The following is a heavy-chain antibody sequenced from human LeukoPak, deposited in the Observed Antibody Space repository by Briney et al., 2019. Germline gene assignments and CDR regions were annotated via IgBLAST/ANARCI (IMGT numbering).Heavy chain of an antibody. CDR3: ARDLSITMVRAPFY. V-gene: IGHV1-2*02. D-gene: IGHD3-10*01. CDR2: INPNSGGT. J-gene: IGHJ4*02. CDR1: GYTFTSYG. Sequence: ASVKVSCKASGYTFTSYGISWVRQAPGQGLEWMGWINPNSGGTNYAQKFQGRVTMTRDTSISTAFMELSRLRSDATAVYYCARDLSITMVRAPFYWGPGTPVTVSS.